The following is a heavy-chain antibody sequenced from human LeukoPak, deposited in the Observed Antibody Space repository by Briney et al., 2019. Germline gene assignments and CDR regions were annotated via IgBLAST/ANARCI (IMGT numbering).Heavy chain of an antibody. CDR1: GGSISSGGYY. CDR3: ARASTVTRAWYFDY. Sequence: SQTLSLTCTVSGGSISSGGYYWSWIRQHPGKGLEWIGYIYYSGSTYYSPSLKSRVTISVDTSKNQFSLKLSSVTAADTAVYYCARASTVTRAWYFDYWGQGTLVTVSS. D-gene: IGHD4-17*01. V-gene: IGHV4-31*03. CDR2: IYYSGST. J-gene: IGHJ4*02.